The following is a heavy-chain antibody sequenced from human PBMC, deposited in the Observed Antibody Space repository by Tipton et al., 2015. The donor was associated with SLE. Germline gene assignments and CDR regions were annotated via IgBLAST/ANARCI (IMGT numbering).Heavy chain of an antibody. J-gene: IGHJ4*02. Sequence: QLVQSGAEVKKPGASVKVSCKASGYTFTSYGISWVRQAPGQGLEWMGGIIPIFGTANYAQKFQGRVTITADKSTSTAYMELSSLRSEDTAVYYCARRGPVYYYDSSGYPFDYWGQGTLVTVSS. CDR3: ARRGPVYYYDSSGYPFDY. D-gene: IGHD3-22*01. V-gene: IGHV1-69*06. CDR1: GYTFTSYG. CDR2: IIPIFGTA.